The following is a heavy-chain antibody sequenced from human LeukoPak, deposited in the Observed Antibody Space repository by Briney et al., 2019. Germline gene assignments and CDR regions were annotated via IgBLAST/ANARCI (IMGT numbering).Heavy chain of an antibody. CDR2: INPNSGGT. D-gene: IGHD3-16*01. Sequence: GASVKVSCKASGYTFTGYYMHWVRLAPGQGLEWMGWINPNSGGTNYAQKFQGRVTMTRDTSISTAYMELSGLRSDDTAVYYCARDDGVGSYYMDVWGKGTTVTVSS. CDR3: ARDDGVGSYYMDV. J-gene: IGHJ6*03. V-gene: IGHV1-2*02. CDR1: GYTFTGYY.